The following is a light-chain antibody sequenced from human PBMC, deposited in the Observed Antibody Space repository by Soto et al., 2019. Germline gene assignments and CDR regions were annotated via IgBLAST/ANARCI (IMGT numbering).Light chain of an antibody. CDR1: QGINSY. CDR2: KAS. V-gene: IGKV1-9*01. J-gene: IGKJ2*01. CDR3: QQYNNWLYT. Sequence: DIQLTQSPSFLSASVGDRVTITCRASQGINSYLAWYQQKPGKAPKLLIYKASTLESGVPSRFRGSGSGTDFTLTISSLQSEDLAVYYCQQYNNWLYTFGQGTKVDIK.